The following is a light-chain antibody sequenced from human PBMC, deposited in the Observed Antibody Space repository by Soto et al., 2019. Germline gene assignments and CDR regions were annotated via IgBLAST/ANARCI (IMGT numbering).Light chain of an antibody. CDR1: SGDIGRYKF. Sequence: QSVLTQPASVSGSPGQSVTISCTGTSGDIGRYKFVSWFQQHPGKAPKLLIFEGTNRPSGVSHRFSGSKSGNTAYLTISGLQAEDEAMYFCSSSTNTNTLVIFGGGTKLTVL. J-gene: IGLJ2*01. CDR2: EGT. V-gene: IGLV2-14*01. CDR3: SSSTNTNTLVI.